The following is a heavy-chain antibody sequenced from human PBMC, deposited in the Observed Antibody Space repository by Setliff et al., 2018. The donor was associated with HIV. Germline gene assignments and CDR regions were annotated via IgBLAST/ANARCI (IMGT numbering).Heavy chain of an antibody. CDR1: GFTFSSYW. D-gene: IGHD6-19*01. J-gene: IGHJ4*01. V-gene: IGHV3-74*01. CDR2: INSDGSST. Sequence: LRLSCAASGFTFSSYWMHWVRQAPGKGLVWVSRINSDGSSTSYADSVKGRFTISRDSAKNTLYLQMNSLRVEDTAVYYCTKRTGNGWSHTDYWGHGTLVTVSS. CDR3: TKRTGNGWSHTDY.